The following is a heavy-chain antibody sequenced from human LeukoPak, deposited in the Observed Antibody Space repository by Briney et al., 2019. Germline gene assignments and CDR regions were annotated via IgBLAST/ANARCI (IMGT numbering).Heavy chain of an antibody. CDR3: VRDWDHYDFDS. D-gene: IGHD3-3*01. J-gene: IGHJ5*01. CDR1: GFTFSNYW. V-gene: IGHV3-74*01. CDR2: INPAGNYA. Sequence: PGGSLRLSCAASGFTFSNYWIHWVRQAPGKGLVWVSRINPAGNYANYADSVKGRFTISRDNAKNTVYLHMNSLRAEDTALFYCVRDWDHYDFDSWGQGTLVTVSS.